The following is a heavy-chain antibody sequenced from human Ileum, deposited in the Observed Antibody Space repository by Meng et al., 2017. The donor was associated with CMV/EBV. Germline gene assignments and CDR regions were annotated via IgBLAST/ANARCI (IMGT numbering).Heavy chain of an antibody. V-gene: IGHV1-2*06. CDR3: TREGFDY. J-gene: IGHJ4*02. CDR1: GYTFTGYW. Sequence: VKLSCKASGYTFTGYWMHWVRQAPGQGLEWMGRIKPSTGDTNYAQKFQGRVTVTRDTSISTVYMELNSLTSDDTAVYYCTREGFDYWGQGTLVTVSS. CDR2: IKPSTGDT.